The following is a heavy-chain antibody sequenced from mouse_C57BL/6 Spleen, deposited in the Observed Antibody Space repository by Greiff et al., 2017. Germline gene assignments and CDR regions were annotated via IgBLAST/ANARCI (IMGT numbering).Heavy chain of an antibody. V-gene: IGHV2-4*01. Sequence: VKLVESGPGLVQPSQSLSITCTVSGFSLTSYGVHWVRQPPGKGLEWLGVIWSGGSTDYNAAFISRLSISKDNSKSQVFFKMNSLQADDTAIYYCAKKDGYYGGYAMDYWGQGTSVTVSS. J-gene: IGHJ4*01. CDR2: IWSGGST. CDR1: GFSLTSYG. CDR3: AKKDGYYGGYAMDY. D-gene: IGHD2-3*01.